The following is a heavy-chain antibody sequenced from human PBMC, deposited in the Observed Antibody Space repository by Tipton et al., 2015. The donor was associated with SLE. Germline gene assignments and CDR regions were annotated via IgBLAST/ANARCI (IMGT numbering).Heavy chain of an antibody. CDR1: GFTFSSYG. J-gene: IGHJ3*02. CDR2: IWYDGSNK. D-gene: IGHD6-19*01. V-gene: IGHV3-33*01. CDR3: ARGTSGGWFDAFDI. Sequence: SLRLSCAASGFTFSSYGMHWVRQAPGKGLEWVAVIWYDGSNKYYADSVKGRFTISRDNSKNTLYLQMNSLRAEDTAVYYCARGTSGGWFDAFDIWGQGTMVTVSS.